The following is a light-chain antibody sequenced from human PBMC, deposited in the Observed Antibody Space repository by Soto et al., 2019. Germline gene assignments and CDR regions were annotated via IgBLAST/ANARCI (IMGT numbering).Light chain of an antibody. V-gene: IGLV4-69*01. CDR1: SDHSSYA. Sequence: QLVLTQSPSASASLGASVKLTCTLSSDHSSYAIAWHQQQPEKGPRYLMKLNSDGSHSKGDGIPDRFSGSSSGAERYLTISSLQSEDEADYYCQTWGAPYVVFGGGTKLTV. J-gene: IGLJ2*01. CDR2: LNSDGSH. CDR3: QTWGAPYVV.